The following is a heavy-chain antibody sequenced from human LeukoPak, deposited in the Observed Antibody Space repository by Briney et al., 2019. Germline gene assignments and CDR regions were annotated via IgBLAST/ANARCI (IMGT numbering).Heavy chain of an antibody. CDR3: ARDAGSGRWLQLELNFDY. V-gene: IGHV1-18*01. D-gene: IGHD5-24*01. CDR2: ISAYNGNT. Sequence: ASVKVSCKASGYTFTSYGISWVRQAPGQGLEWMGWISAYNGNTNYAQKLQGRVTMITDTSTSTAYMELRSLRSDDTAVYYCARDAGSGRWLQLELNFDYWGQGTLVTVSS. J-gene: IGHJ4*02. CDR1: GYTFTSYG.